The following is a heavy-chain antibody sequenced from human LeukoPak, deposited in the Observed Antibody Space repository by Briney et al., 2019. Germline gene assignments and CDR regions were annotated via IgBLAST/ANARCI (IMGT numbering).Heavy chain of an antibody. Sequence: SETLSLTCTVSGGSISSSSYYWGWIRQPPGKGLEWIGSIYYSGSTYYNPSPKSRVTISVDTSKNQFSLKLSSVTAADTAVYYCARLSGYYSLFDYWGQGTLVTVSS. D-gene: IGHD3-22*01. CDR3: ARLSGYYSLFDY. V-gene: IGHV4-39*01. J-gene: IGHJ4*02. CDR2: IYYSGST. CDR1: GGSISSSSYY.